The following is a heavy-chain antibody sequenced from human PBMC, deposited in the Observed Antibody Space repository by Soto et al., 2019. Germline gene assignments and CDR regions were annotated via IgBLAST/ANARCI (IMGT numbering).Heavy chain of an antibody. D-gene: IGHD5-12*01. V-gene: IGHV3-11*01. CDR3: ATLGEDGYQDAFVI. CDR1: GFTFSDYY. CDR2: ISSSGTTI. Sequence: LRLSCAASGFTFSDYYMNWIRQAPGKGLEWVSYISSSGTTIYYADSVKGRFTISRDNAKNSLYLQMNSLRAEDTAVYYCATLGEDGYQDAFVIWGQGTMVTVSS. J-gene: IGHJ3*02.